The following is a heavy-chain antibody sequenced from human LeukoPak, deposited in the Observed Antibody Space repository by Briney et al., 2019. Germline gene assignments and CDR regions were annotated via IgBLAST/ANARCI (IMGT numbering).Heavy chain of an antibody. CDR3: ATYINYVYYYYYYMDV. V-gene: IGHV1-69*02. CDR1: GGTLSSYT. J-gene: IGHJ6*03. D-gene: IGHD4-11*01. CDR2: SIPILVIA. Sequence: ASVKVSCKVSGGTLSSYTTSGVRQGPGQGREWRGRSIPILVIANYAQKSQGRVTITADKSTSTAYMELSSLRSEDTAVYFCATYINYVYYYYYYMDVWGKGTTVTVSS.